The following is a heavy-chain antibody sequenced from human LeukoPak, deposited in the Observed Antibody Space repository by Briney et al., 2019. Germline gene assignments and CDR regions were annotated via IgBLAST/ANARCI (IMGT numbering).Heavy chain of an antibody. J-gene: IGHJ6*03. CDR1: GGSISSGSYY. D-gene: IGHD6-13*01. CDR3: RLRIAAVYSDYCYMDV. V-gene: IGHV4-61*02. Sequence: SETLSLTCTVSGGSISSGSYYWSWIRQPAGKGLEWIGRIYTSGSTNYNPSLKSRVTISVDTSKNQFSLKLSSVTAADTAVYYCRLRIAAVYSDYCYMDVWGKGTTVTVSS. CDR2: IYTSGST.